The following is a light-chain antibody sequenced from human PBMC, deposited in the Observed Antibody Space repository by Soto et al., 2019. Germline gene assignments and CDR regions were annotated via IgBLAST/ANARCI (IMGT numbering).Light chain of an antibody. CDR2: DAS. V-gene: IGKV3-20*01. CDR3: QQYGRSPTT. J-gene: IGKJ1*01. Sequence: EIVLTQSPGTLSLSPGERATLSCRASQSVSSSSLAWYQQKRGQAPRLLIHDASSRATGIPDRFSGSGSGTDFTLTISRLEPEDFAVYYCQQYGRSPTTFGQGTKVDTK. CDR1: QSVSSSS.